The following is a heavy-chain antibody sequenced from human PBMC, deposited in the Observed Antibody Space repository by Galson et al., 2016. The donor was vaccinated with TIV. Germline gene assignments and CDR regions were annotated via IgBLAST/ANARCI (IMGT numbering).Heavy chain of an antibody. J-gene: IGHJ4*02. CDR2: ISYDGSNK. CDR1: GFTFSAYS. Sequence: SLRLSCAVSGFTFSAYSMHWVRQAPGKGLELVAVISYDGSNKYYTDSVEGRFTISRDNSKYTLYLQMNSLRVEDTAVYLCARDVREYDYVWGSYPDYWGQGTLVTVSP. V-gene: IGHV3-30*04. CDR3: ARDVREYDYVWGSYPDY. D-gene: IGHD3-16*02.